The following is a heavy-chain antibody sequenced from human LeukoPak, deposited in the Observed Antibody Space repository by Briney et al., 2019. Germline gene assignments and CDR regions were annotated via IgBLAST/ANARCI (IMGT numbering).Heavy chain of an antibody. V-gene: IGHV4-39*01. CDR1: GGSISSYY. CDR3: ARMARIGYFDY. D-gene: IGHD5-24*01. CDR2: IYYSGST. Sequence: SETLSLTCTVSGGSISSYYWGWIRQPPGKGLEWIGNIYYSGSTYYNPSLKSRVTISVDTSKNQFSLKVTSVTAADTTVYYCARMARIGYFDYWGQGTLVTVSS. J-gene: IGHJ4*02.